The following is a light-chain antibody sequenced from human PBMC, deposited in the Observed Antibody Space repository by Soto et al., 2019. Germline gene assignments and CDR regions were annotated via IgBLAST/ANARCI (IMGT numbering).Light chain of an antibody. Sequence: IQLTQSPSSLSASVGGRVTITCRASQSISSWLAWYQQKPGEAPKLLISKASTLESGVPSRFSGSGSGTEFTLTISSQQPDDFATYYCQQYSTYSLTFGGGTKVEIK. CDR1: QSISSW. CDR3: QQYSTYSLT. J-gene: IGKJ4*01. V-gene: IGKV1-5*03. CDR2: KAS.